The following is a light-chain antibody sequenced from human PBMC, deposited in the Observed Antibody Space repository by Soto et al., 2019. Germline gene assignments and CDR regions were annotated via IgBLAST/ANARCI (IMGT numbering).Light chain of an antibody. J-gene: IGKJ4*01. CDR3: QQRSNWPPT. CDR1: QSVSTS. V-gene: IGKV3-11*01. Sequence: EIVLTQSPATLSLSPGERATLSCRASQSVSTSLVWYQQKPGQAPRLLIYDASNRATGIPARFGGSGSGTDFTLTISSLEPEDFAVYYCQQRSNWPPTFGGGTKVEIK. CDR2: DAS.